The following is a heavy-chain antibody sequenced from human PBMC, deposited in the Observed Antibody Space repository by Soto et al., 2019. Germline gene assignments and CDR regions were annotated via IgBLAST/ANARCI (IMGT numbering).Heavy chain of an antibody. CDR1: GGTFSSYA. Sequence: ASVKVSCKASGGTFSSYAISWVRQAPGQGLEWMGGIIPIFGTANYAQKFQGRVTITADESTSTAYMELSSLRSEDTAVYYCARDRTYCTNGVCYHPYYGMDVWGQGTTVTVSS. CDR2: IIPIFGTA. CDR3: ARDRTYCTNGVCYHPYYGMDV. V-gene: IGHV1-69*13. D-gene: IGHD2-8*01. J-gene: IGHJ6*02.